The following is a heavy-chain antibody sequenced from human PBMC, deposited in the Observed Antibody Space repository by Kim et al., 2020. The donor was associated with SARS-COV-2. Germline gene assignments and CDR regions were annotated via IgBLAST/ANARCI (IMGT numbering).Heavy chain of an antibody. CDR2: ITRSGIAT. J-gene: IGHJ4*01. CDR3: AKDRWEYCSNGNCYFDS. CDR1: GFTFSNYG. D-gene: IGHD2-8*01. Sequence: GGSLRLSCAASGFTFSNYGMIWVRQAPGKGLEWVAAITRSGIATYYSDSVKGRFTISRDNSKNTLDLQVNSLRADDTAVYHCAKDRWEYCSNGNCYFDSCGRVTLVTVSA. V-gene: IGHV3-23*01.